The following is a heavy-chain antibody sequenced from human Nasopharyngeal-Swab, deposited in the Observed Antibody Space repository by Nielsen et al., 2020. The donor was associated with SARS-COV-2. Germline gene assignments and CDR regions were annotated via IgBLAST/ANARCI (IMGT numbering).Heavy chain of an antibody. CDR2: IRSKANSYAT. D-gene: IGHD1-7*01. V-gene: IGHV3-73*01. CDR1: GFTFSGSA. Sequence: GGSLRLSCAASGFTFSGSAMHWVRQASGKGLEWVGRIRSKANSYATAYAASVKGRFTISRDDSKNTAYLQMNSLKTEDTAVYYCASLGRLAYNWNYHAFDIWGQGTMVTVSS. J-gene: IGHJ3*02. CDR3: ASLGRLAYNWNYHAFDI.